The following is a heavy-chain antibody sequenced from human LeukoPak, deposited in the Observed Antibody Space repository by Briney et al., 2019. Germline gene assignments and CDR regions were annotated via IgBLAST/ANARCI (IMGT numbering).Heavy chain of an antibody. J-gene: IGHJ4*02. CDR2: ISGSGGST. Sequence: PGGSLRLSCAASGFTFSSYAMSWVRKAPGKGLEWVSAISGSGGSTYYADSVKGRFTISRDNSKNTLYLQMNSLRAEDTAVYYCAKEGGGWYFDYYDSSGYYFDYWGQGTLVTVSS. CDR3: AKEGGGWYFDYYDSSGYYFDY. D-gene: IGHD3-22*01. CDR1: GFTFSSYA. V-gene: IGHV3-23*01.